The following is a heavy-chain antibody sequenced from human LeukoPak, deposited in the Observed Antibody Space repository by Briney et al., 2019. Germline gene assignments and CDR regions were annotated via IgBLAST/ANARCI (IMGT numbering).Heavy chain of an antibody. V-gene: IGHV4-59*01. CDR1: GGSISSYY. Sequence: SETLSLTCTVSGGSISSYYWSWIRQPPGKGLEWIGYIYYSGSTNYNPSLRSRVTISVDTSKNQFSLRLSSVTAADTAVYYCARGRRVPAAIYYYYYYMDVWGKGTTVTISS. D-gene: IGHD2-2*01. CDR2: IYYSGST. J-gene: IGHJ6*03. CDR3: ARGRRVPAAIYYYYYYMDV.